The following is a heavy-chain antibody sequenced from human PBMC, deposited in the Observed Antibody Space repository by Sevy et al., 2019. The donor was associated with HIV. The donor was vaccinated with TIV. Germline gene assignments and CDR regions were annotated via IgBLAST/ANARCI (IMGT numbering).Heavy chain of an antibody. Sequence: GGSLRLSCAASGLTFNVYNMHWVRQAPGKGLEWVAIISYDGRKKYYADSVKGRITISRDNSKNTLYLQMNSLRVEDTAVYFCARDRRLDGSGLHLIGDWGQGTLVTVSS. CDR1: GLTFNVYN. D-gene: IGHD6-19*01. J-gene: IGHJ4*02. CDR2: ISYDGRKK. CDR3: ARDRRLDGSGLHLIGD. V-gene: IGHV3-30*04.